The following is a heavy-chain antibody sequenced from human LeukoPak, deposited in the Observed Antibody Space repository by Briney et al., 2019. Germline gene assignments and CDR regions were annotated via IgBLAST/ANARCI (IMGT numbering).Heavy chain of an antibody. CDR3: ARVRKSQWLVRGEYFDY. CDR1: GGSISSYY. Sequence: SETLSLTCTVSGGSISSYYWSWIRQPAGKGLEWIGRIYTSGSTNYNPSLKSRVTMSVDTSKNQFSLKLSSVTAADTAVYYCARVRKSQWLVRGEYFDYWGQGTLVTVSS. J-gene: IGHJ4*02. V-gene: IGHV4-4*07. D-gene: IGHD6-19*01. CDR2: IYTSGST.